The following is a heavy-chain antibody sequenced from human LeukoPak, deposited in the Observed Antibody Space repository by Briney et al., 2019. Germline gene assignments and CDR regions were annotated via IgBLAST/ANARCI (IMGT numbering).Heavy chain of an antibody. Sequence: SVKVSCKASGGTFSSYAISWVRQAPGQGLEWRGGIIPIFGTANYAQKFQGRVTITADESTSTAYMELSSLRSEDTAVYYCARYYDSSGWHYFDYWGQGTLVTVSS. CDR3: ARYYDSSGWHYFDY. J-gene: IGHJ4*02. CDR2: IIPIFGTA. D-gene: IGHD3-22*01. V-gene: IGHV1-69*13. CDR1: GGTFSSYA.